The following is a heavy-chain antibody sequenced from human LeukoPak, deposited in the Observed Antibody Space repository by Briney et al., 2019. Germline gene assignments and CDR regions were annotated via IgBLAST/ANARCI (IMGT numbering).Heavy chain of an antibody. CDR3: TRVEETAITAAIIRKYSYYYYYMDV. Sequence: PSETLSLTCAVYGGSFSGYYWSWVRQAPGKGLEWVSAISGSGGSTYYADSVKGRLTISRDNSKNTLYLQMNSLIAADTAVYYCTRVEETAITAAIIRKYSYYYYYMDVWGKGNTVTVSS. J-gene: IGHJ6*03. V-gene: IGHV3-23*01. CDR2: ISGSGGST. CDR1: GGSFSGYY. D-gene: IGHD5-24*01.